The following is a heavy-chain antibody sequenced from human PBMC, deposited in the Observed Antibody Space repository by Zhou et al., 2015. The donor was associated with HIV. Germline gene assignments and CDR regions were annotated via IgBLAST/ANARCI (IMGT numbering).Heavy chain of an antibody. V-gene: IGHV3-33*08. D-gene: IGHD5/OR15-5a*01. Sequence: QVQLVESGGGVVQPGRSLRLSCAASGFSFSDAWMSWVRQVPGKGLEWVSAIWYDSRDQYYADSVRGRFTISRDNSRNTLYLQMDSLTAEDTAIYYCARRGSVDPGTLNTYDVWGQGTVVSVSS. CDR2: IWYDSRDQ. CDR3: ARRGSVDPGTLNTYDV. J-gene: IGHJ3*01. CDR1: GFSFSDAW.